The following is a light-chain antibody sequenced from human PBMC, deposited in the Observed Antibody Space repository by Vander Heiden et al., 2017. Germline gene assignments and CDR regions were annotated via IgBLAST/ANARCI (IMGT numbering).Light chain of an antibody. V-gene: IGKV1-33*01. Sequence: DIQLTLSPSSLPASVRDRVTITCQASQDISDYLNWYQQKPGKAPELLIYDASNLETGVPSRFSGSGSGTDFTFTISSLQPEDIATYYCQQYDTRPLTFGPGTKLDIK. CDR3: QQYDTRPLT. CDR1: QDISDY. CDR2: DAS. J-gene: IGKJ3*01.